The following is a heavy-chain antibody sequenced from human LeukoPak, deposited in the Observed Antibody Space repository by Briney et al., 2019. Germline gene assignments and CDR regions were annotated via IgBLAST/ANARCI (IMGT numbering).Heavy chain of an antibody. CDR3: ARDPVRSLYDRSGYDAFDI. J-gene: IGHJ3*02. Sequence: SETLSLTCTVSGGSISSYYWSWIRQPAGKGLEWIGRIYTSGSTNYNPSLKSRVTMSVDTSKNQFSLKLSSVTAADTAVYYCARDPVRSLYDRSGYDAFDIWGQGTMVTVSS. CDR1: GGSISSYY. V-gene: IGHV4-4*07. CDR2: IYTSGST. D-gene: IGHD3-22*01.